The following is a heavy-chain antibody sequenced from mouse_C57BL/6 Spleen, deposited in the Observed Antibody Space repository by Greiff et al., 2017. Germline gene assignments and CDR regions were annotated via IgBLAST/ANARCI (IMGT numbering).Heavy chain of an antibody. Sequence: QVQLQQSGAELARPGASVKLSCKASGYTFTSYGISWVKQRTGPGLEWIGEIYPRSGNTYYNEKFKGKATLTADKSSSTAYMELRSLTSEDSAVYFCATRLFYAMDYWGQGTSVTVSS. V-gene: IGHV1-81*01. CDR2: IYPRSGNT. CDR3: ATRLFYAMDY. J-gene: IGHJ4*01. CDR1: GYTFTSYG.